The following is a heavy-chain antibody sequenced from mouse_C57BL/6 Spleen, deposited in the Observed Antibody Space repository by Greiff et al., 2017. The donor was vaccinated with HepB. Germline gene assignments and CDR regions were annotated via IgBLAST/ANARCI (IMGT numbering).Heavy chain of an antibody. CDR2: INPSNGGT. Sequence: VQLQQSGTELVKPGASVKLSCKASGYTFTSYWMHWVKQRPGQGLEWIGNINPSNGGTNYNDKFKSKATLTVDKTSSTAYMQLSSLTSEGSAVYDGARYYFLFADWGERSLVTVSA. CDR3: ARYYFLFAD. V-gene: IGHV1-53*01. CDR1: GYTFTSYW. J-gene: IGHJ3*01. D-gene: IGHD1-1*01.